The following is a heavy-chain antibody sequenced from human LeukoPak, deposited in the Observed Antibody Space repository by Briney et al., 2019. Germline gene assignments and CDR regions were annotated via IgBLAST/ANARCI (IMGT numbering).Heavy chain of an antibody. CDR3: AREAFGY. CDR1: GFTFSSYW. V-gene: IGHV3-74*01. J-gene: IGHJ4*02. CDR2: IKTDGSST. Sequence: GGSLRLSCAASGFTFSSYWMHWVRQAPGKGPVWVSRIKTDGSSTTYADSVKGRFTISRDNAKNTLYLQMNSLRAEDTAVYYCAREAFGYWGQGTLVTVSS.